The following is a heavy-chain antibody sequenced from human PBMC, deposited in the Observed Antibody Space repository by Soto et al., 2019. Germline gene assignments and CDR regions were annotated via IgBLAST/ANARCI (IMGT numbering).Heavy chain of an antibody. V-gene: IGHV3-30*18. CDR2: ISYDGSNK. CDR3: AKVAQGSGAPVDY. D-gene: IGHD7-27*01. CDR1: GFTFSSYG. J-gene: IGHJ4*02. Sequence: GGSLRLSCAASGFTFSSYGMHWVRQAPGKGLEWVAVISYDGSNKYYADSVKGRFTISRDNSKNTLYLQMNSLRAEDTAVYYCAKVAQGSGAPVDYWGQGTLVTSPQ.